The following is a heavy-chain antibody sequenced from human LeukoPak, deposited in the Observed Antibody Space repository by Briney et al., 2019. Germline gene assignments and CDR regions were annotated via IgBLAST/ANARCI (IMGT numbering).Heavy chain of an antibody. J-gene: IGHJ5*02. CDR2: IYYTGRT. D-gene: IGHD6-13*01. V-gene: IGHV4-59*01. Sequence: SETLSLTCTVSGGSISSFYWSWIRQPPGKGLEWIGYIYYTGRTNYNPSLQGRVTMSVDTSKNQLSLKLSSVTAADTAIYYCAGGRIAADGSNWFNPWGQGTLVTVSS. CDR3: AGGRIAADGSNWFNP. CDR1: GGSISSFY.